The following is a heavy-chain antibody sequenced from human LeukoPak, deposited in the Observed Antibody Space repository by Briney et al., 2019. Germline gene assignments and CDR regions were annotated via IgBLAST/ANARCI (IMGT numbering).Heavy chain of an antibody. D-gene: IGHD4/OR15-4a*01. CDR1: GYSFTSYW. Sequence: PGESLKISCKGSGYSFTSYWISWVRQMPGKGPEWMGRIDPSDSYTNYSPSFQGHVTISADKSISTAYLQWSSLKASDTAMYYCARVLDDYDDYWGQGTLVTVSS. V-gene: IGHV5-10-1*01. CDR2: IDPSDSYT. J-gene: IGHJ4*02. CDR3: ARVLDDYDDY.